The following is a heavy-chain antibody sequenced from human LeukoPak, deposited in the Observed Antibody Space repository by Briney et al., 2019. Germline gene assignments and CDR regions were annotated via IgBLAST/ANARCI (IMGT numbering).Heavy chain of an antibody. CDR2: ISGSGGST. V-gene: IGHV3-23*01. D-gene: IGHD3-22*01. Sequence: GASLRLSCAASGFTFSSYAMSWVRQAPGKGLEWVSAISGSGGSTYYADSVKGRFTISRDNSKNTLYLQMNSLRAEDTAVYYCAKDVLVQDLYYYDSSGPTDYWGQGTLVTVSS. CDR1: GFTFSSYA. J-gene: IGHJ4*02. CDR3: AKDVLVQDLYYYDSSGPTDY.